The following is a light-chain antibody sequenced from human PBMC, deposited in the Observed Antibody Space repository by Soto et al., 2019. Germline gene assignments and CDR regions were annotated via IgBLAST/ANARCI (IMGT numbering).Light chain of an antibody. V-gene: IGLV2-14*01. CDR2: EVS. J-gene: IGLJ1*01. CDR1: SSDIGAYNY. CDR3: SSVTPTRASV. Sequence: QSALTQPASVSGSPGQSITISCTGTSSDIGAYNYVSWYQQQSGKAPKLLIHEVSNQPSGVSNRFSASKSGNTASLTISGLQAEDEDYYYCSSVTPTRASVFGSAPKATVL.